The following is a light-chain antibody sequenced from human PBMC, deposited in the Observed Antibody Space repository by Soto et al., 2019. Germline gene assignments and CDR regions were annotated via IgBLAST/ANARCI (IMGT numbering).Light chain of an antibody. J-gene: IGKJ4*01. CDR3: QQYNKWPLT. V-gene: IGKV3-15*01. CDR1: QSTYTN. Sequence: EIVMTQSPATLSVSPGERATLSCRASQSTYTNLAWYQHKPGQAPRLLIYGASTRATPIPARFSGSGSGTEFTLTISSLQSEDFAVYYCQQYNKWPLTFGGGTKVEIK. CDR2: GAS.